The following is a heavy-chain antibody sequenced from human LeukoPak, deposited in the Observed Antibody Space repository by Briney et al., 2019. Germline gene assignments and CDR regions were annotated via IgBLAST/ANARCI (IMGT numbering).Heavy chain of an antibody. CDR3: ATPYSSSSRYFDL. CDR1: GGSISTGEYY. CDR2: IYYSGST. J-gene: IGHJ2*01. Sequence: PSQTLSLTCTVSGGSISTGEYYWGWIRQPPGKGLEWIGSIYYSGSTYYNPSLKSRVTISVDTSKNQFSLKLSSVTAADTAVYYCATPYSSSSRYFDLWGRGTLVTVSS. V-gene: IGHV4-39*01. D-gene: IGHD6-13*01.